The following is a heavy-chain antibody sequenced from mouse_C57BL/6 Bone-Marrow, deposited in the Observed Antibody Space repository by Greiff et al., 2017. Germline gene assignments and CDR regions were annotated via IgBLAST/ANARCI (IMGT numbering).Heavy chain of an antibody. J-gene: IGHJ3*01. D-gene: IGHD1-1*01. V-gene: IGHV1-54*01. CDR2: INPGSGGT. CDR1: GYAFTNYL. Sequence: VQLQESGAELVRPGTSVKVSCKASGYAFTNYLIEWVKQRPGQGLEWIGVINPGSGGTNYNEKFKGKTTLTADKYSSTAYMQLSSLTSEDSAVDFCARSDYGSSYWFAYWGQGTLVTVSA. CDR3: ARSDYGSSYWFAY.